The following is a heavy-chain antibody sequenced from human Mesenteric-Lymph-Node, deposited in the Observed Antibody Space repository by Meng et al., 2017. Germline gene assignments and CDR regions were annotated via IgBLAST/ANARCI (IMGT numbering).Heavy chain of an antibody. J-gene: IGHJ6*02. CDR2: MNPNSGNT. V-gene: IGHV1-8*01. D-gene: IGHD3-3*01. CDR3: ARGRGYTYYDFWSGYDPYYYYGMDV. CDR1: GYTFTSYD. Sequence: ASVKVSCKASGYTFTSYDINWVRQATGQGLEWMGWMNPNSGNTGYAQKFQGRVTMTRNTSISTAYMELSSLRSEDTAVYYCARGRGYTYYDFWSGYDPYYYYGMDVWGQGTTVTVSS.